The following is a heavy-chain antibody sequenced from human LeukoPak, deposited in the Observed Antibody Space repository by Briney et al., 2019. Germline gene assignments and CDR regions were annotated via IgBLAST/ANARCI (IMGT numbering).Heavy chain of an antibody. Sequence: ASVKVSCKVSGYTLTELSMHWVRQAPGKGLEWMGGFDPEDGETICAQKFQGRVTMTEDTSTDTAYMELSSLRSEDTAVYYCATYDSIAAAGTVFDYWGQGTLVTVSS. CDR3: ATYDSIAAAGTVFDY. CDR1: GYTLTELS. J-gene: IGHJ4*02. CDR2: FDPEDGET. D-gene: IGHD6-13*01. V-gene: IGHV1-24*01.